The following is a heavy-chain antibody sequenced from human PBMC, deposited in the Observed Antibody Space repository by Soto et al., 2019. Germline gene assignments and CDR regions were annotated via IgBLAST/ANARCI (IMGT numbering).Heavy chain of an antibody. D-gene: IGHD3-10*01. V-gene: IGHV4-59*01. J-gene: IGHJ4*02. CDR3: ARAAYYYGSGSYYDY. CDR1: GGSISSYY. Sequence: QVQLQESGPGLVKPSETLSLICTVSGGSISSYYWSWIRQPPGKGLEWIGYIYYSGSTNYNPSLKSRVTISVDTSKNQFSLKLSSVAAADTAVYYCARAAYYYGSGSYYDYWGQGTLVTVSS. CDR2: IYYSGST.